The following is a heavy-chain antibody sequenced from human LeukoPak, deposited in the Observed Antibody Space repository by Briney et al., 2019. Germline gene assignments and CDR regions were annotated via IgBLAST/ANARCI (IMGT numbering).Heavy chain of an antibody. V-gene: IGHV1-46*01. J-gene: IGHJ4*02. CDR2: INPSGGST. D-gene: IGHD2-2*01. Sequence: WASVKVSCKASGYTFTSYYMHWVRQAPGQGLEWMGIINPSGGSTSYAQKFQGRVTVTRDTSTSTVYMELSSLRSEDTAVYYCASCTLSTSCYDYWGQGTLVTVSS. CDR3: ASCTLSTSCYDY. CDR1: GYTFTSYY.